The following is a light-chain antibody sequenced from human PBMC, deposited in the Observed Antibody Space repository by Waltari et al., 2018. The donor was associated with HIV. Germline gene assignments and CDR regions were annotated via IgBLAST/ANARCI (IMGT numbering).Light chain of an antibody. CDR1: RSNIGGNS. CDR2: ETY. V-gene: IGLV1-51*02. J-gene: IGLJ2*01. Sequence: QSVLTQPPSVSAAPGQMFTISCSGRRSNIGGNSVSWYQQPPGTAPKLLIYETYNRPSGIPDRFSGSKSGTSATLAVTDLQTGDEADYYCGTWDNRLNAGIFGGGTKLAVL. CDR3: GTWDNRLNAGI.